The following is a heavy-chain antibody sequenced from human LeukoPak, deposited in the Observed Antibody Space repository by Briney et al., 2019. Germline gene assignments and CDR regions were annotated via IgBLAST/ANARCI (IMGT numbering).Heavy chain of an antibody. CDR1: GGTFSSYA. D-gene: IGHD2-15*01. CDR3: AREPFPLVVAATTWFDP. V-gene: IGHV1-69*04. Sequence: SVKVSCKASGGTFSSYAISWVRQAPGQGLEWMGRIIPILGIVNYAQKFQGRVTITADKSTSTAYMELSSLRSEDTAVYYCAREPFPLVVAATTWFDPWGQGTLVTVSS. J-gene: IGHJ5*02. CDR2: IIPILGIV.